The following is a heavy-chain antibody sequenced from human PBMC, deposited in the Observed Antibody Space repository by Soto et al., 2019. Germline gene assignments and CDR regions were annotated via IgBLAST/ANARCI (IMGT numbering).Heavy chain of an antibody. J-gene: IGHJ4*02. Sequence: QVQLVQSGAEVKKPGASVKVSCKASGYTFTSYHISWVRQASGRGLEWMGWMHPHRGNSGYARKFQGRVTMTCYTSTSTAYMELSSLRSEDTAVYFCSRGLGATDYWGQGTLVTVSS. CDR1: GYTFTSYH. D-gene: IGHD1-26*01. CDR2: MHPHRGNS. CDR3: SRGLGATDY. V-gene: IGHV1-8*02.